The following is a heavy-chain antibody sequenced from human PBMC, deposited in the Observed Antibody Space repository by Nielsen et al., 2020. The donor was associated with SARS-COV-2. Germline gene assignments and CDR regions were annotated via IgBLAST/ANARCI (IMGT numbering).Heavy chain of an antibody. Sequence: SLKISCAASGFTFDGHAMHWVRQDPGKGLEWVSGISWNSGSIGYADSVKGRFTISRDNAKNSLYLQMNSLRAEDTAVYYCAKDKYQLLNYGMDVWGQGTTVTVSS. V-gene: IGHV3-9*01. CDR3: AKDKYQLLNYGMDV. D-gene: IGHD2-2*01. J-gene: IGHJ6*02. CDR2: ISWNSGSI. CDR1: GFTFDGHA.